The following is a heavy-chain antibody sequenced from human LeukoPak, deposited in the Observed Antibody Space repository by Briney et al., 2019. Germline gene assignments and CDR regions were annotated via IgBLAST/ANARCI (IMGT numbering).Heavy chain of an antibody. J-gene: IGHJ4*02. CDR3: ARHYADGSGTL. Sequence: GESLKISCKGSGYNFTNHWIGWVRQMPGKGLEWMGIIHPSDSDTRYSPSFQGQVTISVDKSVSTAYLQWSGLKASDSAMYYCARHYADGSGTLWGQGTLVTVSS. CDR1: GYNFTNHW. CDR2: IHPSDSDT. D-gene: IGHD3-10*01. V-gene: IGHV5-51*01.